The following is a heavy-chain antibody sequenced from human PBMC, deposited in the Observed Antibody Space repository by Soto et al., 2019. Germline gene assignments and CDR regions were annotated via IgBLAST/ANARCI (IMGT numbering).Heavy chain of an antibody. D-gene: IGHD3-22*01. CDR3: ARGSYDYDSSGYYIGAY. CDR2: IYPGDSDT. J-gene: IGHJ4*02. V-gene: IGHV5-51*01. Sequence: GESLKISCKGSGYSFTSYWIGWVRQMPGKGLEWMGIIYPGDSDTRYSPSFQGQVTISADKSISTAYLQWSSLKASDTAMYYCARGSYDYDSSGYYIGAYWGKGTLVTVSS. CDR1: GYSFTSYW.